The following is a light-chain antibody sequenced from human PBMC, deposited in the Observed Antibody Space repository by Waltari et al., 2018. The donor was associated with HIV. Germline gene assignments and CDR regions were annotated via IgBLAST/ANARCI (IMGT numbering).Light chain of an antibody. Sequence: QSVPTQPPSASGAPGQRVTIPCSGSTSNIARFNVQWYQQLPETAPKLLIHVNNYRPSGVPDRFSGSKSGTSASLAISGLQSEDEADYYCAVWDGSLSAYVFGPGTKVTV. CDR2: VNN. J-gene: IGLJ1*01. V-gene: IGLV1-44*01. CDR3: AVWDGSLSAYV. CDR1: TSNIARFN.